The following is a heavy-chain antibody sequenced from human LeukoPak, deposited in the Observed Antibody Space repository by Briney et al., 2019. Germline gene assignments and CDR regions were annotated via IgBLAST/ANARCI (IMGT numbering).Heavy chain of an antibody. J-gene: IGHJ4*02. CDR2: IYSGGST. D-gene: IGHD3-10*01. V-gene: IGHV3-66*01. CDR1: GFTVSSNH. Sequence: GGSLRLSCAASGFTVSSNHMSWVRQAPGKGLEWVSVIYSGGSTYYADSVKGRFTISKDNSKNTLYLQMNTLRAEGTAVYYCARDSGFGEFNNYWGQGTLVTVSS. CDR3: ARDSGFGEFNNY.